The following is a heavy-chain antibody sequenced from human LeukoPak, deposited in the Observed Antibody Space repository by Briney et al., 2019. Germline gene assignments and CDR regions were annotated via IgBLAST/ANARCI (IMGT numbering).Heavy chain of an antibody. CDR1: GGSFSGYY. D-gene: IGHD2-2*01. J-gene: IGHJ4*02. CDR2: INHSGST. Sequence: SETLSLTCAVYGGSFSGYYWSWIRQPPGEGLEWIGEINHSGSTNYNPSLKSRVTISVDTSKNQFSLKLSSVTAADTAVYYCARVVCSSTSCYLFDYWGQGTLVTVSS. CDR3: ARVVCSSTSCYLFDY. V-gene: IGHV4-34*01.